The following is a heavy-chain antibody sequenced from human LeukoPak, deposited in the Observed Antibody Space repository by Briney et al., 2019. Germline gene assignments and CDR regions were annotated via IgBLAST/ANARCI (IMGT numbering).Heavy chain of an antibody. V-gene: IGHV3-53*01. CDR3: ARGRAGGY. Sequence: ETLSLTCAVYGGSFSGYYMSWVRQAPGKGLEWVSVIYSGGSTYYADSVKGRFTISRDNSKNTLYLQMNSLRAEDTAVYYCARGRAGGYWGQGTLVTVSS. CDR2: IYSGGST. J-gene: IGHJ4*02. CDR1: GGSFSGYY. D-gene: IGHD5-24*01.